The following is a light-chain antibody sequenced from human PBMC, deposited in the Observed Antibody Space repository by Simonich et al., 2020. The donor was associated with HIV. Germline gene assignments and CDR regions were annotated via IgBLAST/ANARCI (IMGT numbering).Light chain of an antibody. CDR3: SSYTSSSTDWV. CDR2: DVN. Sequence: QSALTQPASVSGSPGQSITISCTGTSSDIGAYNYVSWYQQHPGKAPKLMIYDVNKRPSGVSNRFSGSKSANTASLTISGLQAEDEADYYCSSYTSSSTDWVFGGGTKLTVL. J-gene: IGLJ3*02. CDR1: SSDIGAYNY. V-gene: IGLV2-14*01.